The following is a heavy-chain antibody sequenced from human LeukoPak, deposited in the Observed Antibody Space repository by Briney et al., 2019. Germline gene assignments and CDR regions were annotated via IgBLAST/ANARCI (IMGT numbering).Heavy chain of an antibody. D-gene: IGHD5-24*01. V-gene: IGHV4-61*01. Sequence: SETLSLTCTVSGGSISSGSYYWSWIRQPPGKGLEWIGYIYYSGSTNYNPSLKSRVTISVDTSKNQFSLKLSSVTAADTAVYYCARDIASFFGYNSWGFFDYWGQGTLVTVSS. J-gene: IGHJ4*02. CDR1: GGSISSGSYY. CDR3: ARDIASFFGYNSWGFFDY. CDR2: IYYSGST.